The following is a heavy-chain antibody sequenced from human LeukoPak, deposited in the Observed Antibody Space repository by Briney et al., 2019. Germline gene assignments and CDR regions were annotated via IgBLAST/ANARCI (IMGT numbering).Heavy chain of an antibody. Sequence: PGGSLRLSCAASGFTFSSYSMNWVRQAPGKGLEWVSAISGSGGSTYYADSVKGRFTISRDNSKNTLYLQMNSLRAEDTAVYYCAKAGRVEYCSSTSCYEGYYMDVWGKGTTVTVSS. D-gene: IGHD2-2*01. V-gene: IGHV3-23*01. CDR2: ISGSGGST. CDR3: AKAGRVEYCSSTSCYEGYYMDV. J-gene: IGHJ6*03. CDR1: GFTFSSYS.